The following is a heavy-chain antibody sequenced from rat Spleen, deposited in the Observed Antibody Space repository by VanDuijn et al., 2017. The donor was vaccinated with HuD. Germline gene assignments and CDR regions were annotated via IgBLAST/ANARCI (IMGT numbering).Heavy chain of an antibody. Sequence: EVQLVESDGGLVQPGRSLKLSCAASGFTFSDFFMAWVRQAPAKGLEWVATISSDGGRNFYRDSVKGRFTISRDNAKRTLFLQMDSLRSDDTATYFCAGAGYLRDWYFDYWGQGVMVTVSS. CDR2: ISSDGGRN. V-gene: IGHV5-29*01. D-gene: IGHD2-2*01. CDR1: GFTFSDFF. J-gene: IGHJ2*01. CDR3: AGAGYLRDWYFDY.